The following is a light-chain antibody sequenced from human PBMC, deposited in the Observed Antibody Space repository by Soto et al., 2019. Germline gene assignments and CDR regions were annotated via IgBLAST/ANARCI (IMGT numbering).Light chain of an antibody. J-gene: IGLJ2*01. V-gene: IGLV9-49*01. CDR1: SGYSNYK. Sequence: QAVVTQPPSASASLGASVTLTCTLSSGYSNYKVDWYQQRPGKGPRFVMRVGTGGIVGSKGDGIPDRFSVLGSGLNRYLTIKNIQEEDESDYHCGADHGSGSNGKVFGGGTKLTVL. CDR3: GADHGSGSNGKV. CDR2: VGTGGIVG.